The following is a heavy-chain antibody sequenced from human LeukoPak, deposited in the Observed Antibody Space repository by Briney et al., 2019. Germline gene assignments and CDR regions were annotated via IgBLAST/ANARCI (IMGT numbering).Heavy chain of an antibody. V-gene: IGHV1-2*02. CDR1: GYTFTGYY. D-gene: IGHD3-3*01. CDR2: INPNSGGT. CDR3: ARGIRFLEWLLYPSFDY. Sequence: SVKVSCKASGYTFTGYYMHWVRQAPGQGLEWMGWINPNSGGTNYAQKFQGRVTMTRDTSISTAYMEPSRLRSDDTAVYYCARGIRFLEWLLYPSFDYWGQGTLVTVSS. J-gene: IGHJ4*02.